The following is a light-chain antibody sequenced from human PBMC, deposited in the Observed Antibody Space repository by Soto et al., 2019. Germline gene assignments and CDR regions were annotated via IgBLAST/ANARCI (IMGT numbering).Light chain of an antibody. Sequence: TQSPSSLSASVGDRVTITCRASQSIRSYLNWYQQKPGQAPRLLIYDASNRATGIPARFSGIGSGTDFTLTISSLEPEEFAVYFCQQRSKWLQGYTFGQGTNLEIK. CDR1: QSIRSY. CDR3: QQRSKWLQGYT. J-gene: IGKJ2*01. V-gene: IGKV3-11*01. CDR2: DAS.